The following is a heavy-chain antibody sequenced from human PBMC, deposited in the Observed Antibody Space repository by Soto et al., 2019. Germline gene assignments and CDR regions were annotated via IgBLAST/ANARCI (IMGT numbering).Heavy chain of an antibody. J-gene: IGHJ4*02. CDR1: GGTFNSYI. CDR3: ARFYTKGGYFPGVEY. D-gene: IGHD2-8*01. CDR2: IIPVSGIA. V-gene: IGHV1-69*17. Sequence: QVQLEQSGAEVKKSGSAVRVSCKASGGTFNSYIISWVRQAPGQGLEWMGGIIPVSGIANYGQKFQGRVTITADTSTTTAYMELSSLTSEDTAVYFCARFYTKGGYFPGVEYWGQGTLVSVSS.